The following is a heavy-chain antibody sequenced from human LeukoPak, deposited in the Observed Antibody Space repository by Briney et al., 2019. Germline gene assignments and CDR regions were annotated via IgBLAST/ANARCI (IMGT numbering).Heavy chain of an antibody. CDR2: IYYSGST. Sequence: SETLSLTCTVSGGSISSHYWSWIRQPPGKGLEWIGYIYYSGSTNYNPSLKSRVTISVDTSKNQFSLKLSSVTAADTAVYYCARGSRIRYYYYYYMDVWGKWTTVTVSS. D-gene: IGHD2-21*01. CDR3: ARGSRIRYYYYYYMDV. CDR1: GGSISSHY. V-gene: IGHV4-59*11. J-gene: IGHJ6*03.